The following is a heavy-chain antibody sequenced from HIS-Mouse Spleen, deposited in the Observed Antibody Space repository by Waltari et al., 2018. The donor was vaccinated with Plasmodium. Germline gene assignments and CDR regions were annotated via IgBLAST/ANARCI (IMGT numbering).Heavy chain of an antibody. CDR1: GFPFSSYW. Sequence: EVQLVESGGGFVYLGGSLSLACAASGFPFSSYWMSWVRQAPGKGLEWVANIKQDGSEKYYVDSVKGRFTISRDNAKNSLYLQMNSLRAEDTAVYYCASSWYWYFDLWGRGTLVTVSS. V-gene: IGHV3-7*01. CDR3: ASSWYWYFDL. J-gene: IGHJ2*01. D-gene: IGHD6-13*01. CDR2: IKQDGSEK.